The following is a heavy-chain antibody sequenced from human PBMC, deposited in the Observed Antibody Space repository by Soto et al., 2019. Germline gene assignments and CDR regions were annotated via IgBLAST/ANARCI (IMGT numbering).Heavy chain of an antibody. Sequence: QVQLVQSGSEVKKPGSSVKVPCKASGGTFSDFTLSWLRQAPGRGLEWMGGIIPMIGATNNAQKLKGRLTITADKSTGTVYMELNSLRSDDTAVYYCARYWSAGTLYGAFDIWGQGTEVTVSP. CDR3: ARYWSAGTLYGAFDI. J-gene: IGHJ3*02. V-gene: IGHV1-69*06. CDR1: GGTFSDFT. D-gene: IGHD2-15*01. CDR2: IIPMIGAT.